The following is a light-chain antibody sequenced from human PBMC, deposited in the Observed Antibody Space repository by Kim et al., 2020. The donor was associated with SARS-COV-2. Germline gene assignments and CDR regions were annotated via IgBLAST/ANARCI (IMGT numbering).Light chain of an antibody. CDR1: NIGSKN. V-gene: IGLV3-9*01. CDR2: RDS. J-gene: IGLJ1*01. CDR3: QVYDRSTKV. Sequence: SYELTQPLSVSVALGQTARITCGGNNIGSKNVHWYQQKPGQAPVLVIYRDSNRPSGIPERFSGSNAAHGSTLTISRAQAGEEADYCRQVYDRSTKVYGTGTKFTVL.